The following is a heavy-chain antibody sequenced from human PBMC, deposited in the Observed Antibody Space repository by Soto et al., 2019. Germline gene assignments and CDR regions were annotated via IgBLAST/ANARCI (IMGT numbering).Heavy chain of an antibody. D-gene: IGHD6-19*01. V-gene: IGHV3-23*01. J-gene: IGHJ4*02. CDR3: ARYTAVADPYYFDY. CDR1: GFNFATYS. CDR2: ISDGVDRA. Sequence: GGSLRLSCAASGFNFATYSMSWVRQAPGKGLEWVAGISDGVDRAYYGDTVKGRFTISRDTSKNMLYLHMNSLRAEDTAIYYCARYTAVADPYYFDYWGQGTLVTVSS.